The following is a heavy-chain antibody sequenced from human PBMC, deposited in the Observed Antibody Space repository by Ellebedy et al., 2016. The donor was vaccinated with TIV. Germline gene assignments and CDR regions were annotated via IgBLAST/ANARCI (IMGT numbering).Heavy chain of an antibody. D-gene: IGHD3-10*01. CDR2: INTDTGNP. V-gene: IGHV7-4-1*02. CDR1: GYSFGSYY. Sequence: AASVKVSCKASGYSFGSYYLHWVRQAPGQGLEWMGWINTDTGNPTYAQDFTGRFVFSLDTSVSTAYLEISSLKAEDTAMYFCVRDRRGAGPSQFGVDFWGQGTLVTVSS. CDR3: VRDRRGAGPSQFGVDF. J-gene: IGHJ4*02.